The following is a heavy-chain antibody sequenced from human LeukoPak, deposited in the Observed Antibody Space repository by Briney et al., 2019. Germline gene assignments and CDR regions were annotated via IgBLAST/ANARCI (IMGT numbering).Heavy chain of an antibody. CDR3: AREGILTGYPYYYYYYYMDV. D-gene: IGHD3-9*01. Sequence: SETLSLTCTVSGGSISSGNYYWNWIRQPAGKGLEWIGRIYTSGSTNYNPSLKSRITISVDTSKNQFSLKLSSVTAADTAVYYCAREGILTGYPYYYYYYYMDVWGKGTTVTISS. V-gene: IGHV4-61*02. CDR2: IYTSGST. J-gene: IGHJ6*03. CDR1: GGSISSGNYY.